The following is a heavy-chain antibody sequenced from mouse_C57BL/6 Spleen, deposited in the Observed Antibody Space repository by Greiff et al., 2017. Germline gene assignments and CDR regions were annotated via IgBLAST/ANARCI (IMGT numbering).Heavy chain of an antibody. CDR1: GFTFTDYY. CDR2: IRNKANGYTT. Sequence: EVNLVESGGGLVQPGGSLSLSCAASGFTFTDYYMSWVRQPPGKALEWLGFIRNKANGYTTEYSASVKGRFTISRDNSPSILYLQMNALRAEDSATYYCARFHYYGSSHYFDYWGQGTTLTVSA. V-gene: IGHV7-3*01. J-gene: IGHJ2*01. D-gene: IGHD1-1*01. CDR3: ARFHYYGSSHYFDY.